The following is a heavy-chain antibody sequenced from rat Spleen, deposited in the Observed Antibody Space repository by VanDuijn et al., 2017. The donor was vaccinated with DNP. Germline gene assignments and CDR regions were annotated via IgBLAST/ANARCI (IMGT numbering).Heavy chain of an antibody. CDR3: ARQYYYSGDDNWFAY. CDR1: GFTFSDYN. J-gene: IGHJ3*01. D-gene: IGHD1-1*01. V-gene: IGHV5-25*01. CDR2: ISTSGGST. Sequence: EVQLVESGGGLVQPGRSLKLSCAASGFTFSDYNMAWVLQAPTKGLEWVASISTSGGSTYYRDSVKGRFTISRDNAKSTLYLQMNSLRSEDMATYYCARQYYYSGDDNWFAYWGQGTLVTVSS.